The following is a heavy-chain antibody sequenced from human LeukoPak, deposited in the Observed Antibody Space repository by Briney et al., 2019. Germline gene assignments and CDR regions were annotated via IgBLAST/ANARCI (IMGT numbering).Heavy chain of an antibody. CDR2: INWNGGST. Sequence: PGGSLRLSCTASGFTFGDYAMSWVRQAPGKGLEWVSGINWNGGSTGYADSVKGRFTISRDNSKNTLYLQMNSLRAEDTAVYYCAKDRAYQLLSDGSDYWGQGTLVTVSS. V-gene: IGHV3-20*04. J-gene: IGHJ4*02. D-gene: IGHD2-2*01. CDR1: GFTFGDYA. CDR3: AKDRAYQLLSDGSDY.